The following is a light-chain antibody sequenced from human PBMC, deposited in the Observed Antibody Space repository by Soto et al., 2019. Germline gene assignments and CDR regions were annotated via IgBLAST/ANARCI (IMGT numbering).Light chain of an antibody. V-gene: IGKV3-20*01. CDR3: QQYGISSYT. J-gene: IGKJ2*01. CDR1: QSISSSY. CDR2: AAS. Sequence: EIVLTQSPGTLSLSPGERATLSCRASQSISSSYLAWYQQKPGQAPRLLIDAASSRATGIPGRFSGSGSGTDFTLTISRLEPEDFAVYHCQQYGISSYTFGPGTQLEIK.